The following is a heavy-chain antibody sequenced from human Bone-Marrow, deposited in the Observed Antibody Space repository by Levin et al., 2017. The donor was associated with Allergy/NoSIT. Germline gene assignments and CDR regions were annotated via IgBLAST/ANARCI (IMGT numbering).Heavy chain of an antibody. CDR1: GGSISSSSYY. J-gene: IGHJ5*02. CDR3: ARLELGIVVVVAAEGWFDP. D-gene: IGHD2-15*01. Sequence: PSETLSLTCTVSGGSISSSSYYWGWIRQPPGKGLEWIGSIYYSGSTYYNPSLKSRVTISVDTSKNQFSLKLSSVTAADTAVYYCARLELGIVVVVAAEGWFDPWGQGTLVTVSS. CDR2: IYYSGST. V-gene: IGHV4-39*01.